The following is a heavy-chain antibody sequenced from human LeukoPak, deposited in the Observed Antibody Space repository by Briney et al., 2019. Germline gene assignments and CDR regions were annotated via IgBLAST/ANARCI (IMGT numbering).Heavy chain of an antibody. CDR3: ARDITRVATGGFDY. Sequence: SVKVSCKASGGTFSSFAISWVRQAPGQGLEWMGGIIPIFGTANYAQKFQGRVTITADESTSTAYMELSSLRSEDTAVYYCARDITRVATGGFDYWGQGTLVTVSS. CDR1: GGTFSSFA. V-gene: IGHV1-69*01. CDR2: IIPIFGTA. D-gene: IGHD5-12*01. J-gene: IGHJ4*02.